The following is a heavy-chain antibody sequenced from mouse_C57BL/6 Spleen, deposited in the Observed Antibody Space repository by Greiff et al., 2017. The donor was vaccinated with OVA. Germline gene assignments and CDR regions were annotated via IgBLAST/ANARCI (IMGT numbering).Heavy chain of an antibody. CDR3: ARSRLAGTVYFDY. CDR2: IHPNSGST. Sequence: QVQLQQPGAELVKPGASVQLSCKASGYTFTSYWMHWVKQRPGQGLEWIGMIHPNSGSTNYNEKFKSKATLTVDKSSSTAYMQLSSLTSEDSAVYYCARSRLAGTVYFDYWGQGTTLTVSS. J-gene: IGHJ2*01. V-gene: IGHV1-64*01. D-gene: IGHD4-1*01. CDR1: GYTFTSYW.